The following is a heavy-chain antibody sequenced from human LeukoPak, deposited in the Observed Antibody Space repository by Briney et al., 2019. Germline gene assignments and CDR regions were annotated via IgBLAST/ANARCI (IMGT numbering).Heavy chain of an antibody. J-gene: IGHJ6*02. CDR2: IWYDGSNK. Sequence: GGSLRLSCAASGFTFRNHGMYWVRQAPGKGLEWVAVIWYDGSNKYYTDSVKGRFTISGDIATNSVYLQMNSLRAEDTALYYCVRDGNRGYDMDVWGQGTAVTVSS. V-gene: IGHV3-33*01. D-gene: IGHD3-10*01. CDR1: GFTFRNHG. CDR3: VRDGNRGYDMDV.